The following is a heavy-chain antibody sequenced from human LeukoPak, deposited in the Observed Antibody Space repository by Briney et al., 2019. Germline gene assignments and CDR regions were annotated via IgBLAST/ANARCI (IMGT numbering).Heavy chain of an antibody. J-gene: IGHJ4*02. CDR3: ARDLYDFWSHTPGERYFDY. D-gene: IGHD3-3*01. CDR2: INPNSGGT. Sequence: GASVKVSCKASGYTSTAYYMHWVRQAPGQGLEWMGWINPNSGGTNYAQKLQGRVTMTTDTSTSTAYMELRSLRSDDTAVYYCARDLYDFWSHTPGERYFDYWGQGTLVTVSS. V-gene: IGHV1-2*02. CDR1: GYTSTAYY.